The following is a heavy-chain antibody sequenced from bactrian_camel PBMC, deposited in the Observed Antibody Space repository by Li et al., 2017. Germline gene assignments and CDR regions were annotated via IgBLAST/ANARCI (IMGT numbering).Heavy chain of an antibody. D-gene: IGHD1*01. CDR1: GFAFVKFD. J-gene: IGHJ4*01. CDR2: ISGDGTT. Sequence: HVQLVESGGGSAEVGGSLRLSCTGSGFAFVKFDLGWYRQAPGSSCELVSRISGDGTTYYADSVKGRFTISRDNAHNTVSLQMSSLEPEDTAVYYCATAAFGYWGQGTQVTVS. CDR3: ATAAFGY. V-gene: IGHV3S60*01.